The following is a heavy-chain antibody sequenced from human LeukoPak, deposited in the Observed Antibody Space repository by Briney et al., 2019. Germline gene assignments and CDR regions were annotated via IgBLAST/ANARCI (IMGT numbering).Heavy chain of an antibody. CDR1: GFTFSRDS. D-gene: IGHD3-22*01. CDR3: ARDYFDSSDYPQTYYYYYMDV. V-gene: IGHV3-21*01. CDR2: ISSTSTFI. Sequence: PGGALRLSCAASGFTFSRDSMNWVRQAPGKGLGSVASISSTSTFIYSADSVKGRFTISRDTAKNSLFLQMNSLRAEDTAIYYCARDYFDSSDYPQTYYYYYMDVWGKGTTVTVSS. J-gene: IGHJ6*03.